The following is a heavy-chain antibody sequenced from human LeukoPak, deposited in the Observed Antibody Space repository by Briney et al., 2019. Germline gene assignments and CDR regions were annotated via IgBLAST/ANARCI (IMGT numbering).Heavy chain of an antibody. V-gene: IGHV4-61*09. Sequence: PSETLSLTCTVSGASVNSNVSSWTWIRQPAGKGLEWIGHVYSSGNINYNPSLESRLIMSVATSKNQFSLKLRSVTAADTAVYYCARVLNVVNWYFDLWGRGALVTVSS. D-gene: IGHD2-21*01. CDR3: ARVLNVVNWYFDL. J-gene: IGHJ2*01. CDR2: VYSSGNI. CDR1: GASVNSNVSS.